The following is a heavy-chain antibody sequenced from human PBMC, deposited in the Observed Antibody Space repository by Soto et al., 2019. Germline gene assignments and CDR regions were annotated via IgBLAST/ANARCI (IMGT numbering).Heavy chain of an antibody. CDR3: SRSLDS. Sequence: GSLRLSCAASVFTFSRFWMDWVRQAPGKGLEWVANINPDGSEKHYVDSVKGRFTISRDNAKNSLYLQMSSLTAEDSALYYCSRSLDSWGQGTLVTVSS. CDR2: INPDGSEK. V-gene: IGHV3-7*01. CDR1: VFTFSRFW. J-gene: IGHJ4*02.